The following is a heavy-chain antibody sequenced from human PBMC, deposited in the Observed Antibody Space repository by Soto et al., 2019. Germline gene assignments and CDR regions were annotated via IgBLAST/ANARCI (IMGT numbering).Heavy chain of an antibody. J-gene: IGHJ4*02. CDR1: GFTFSSYS. CDR2: MSYDENSK. CDR3: VRGRTVNDNDEFDS. D-gene: IGHD3-16*01. V-gene: IGHV3-30*14. Sequence: WGSLLLSCAASGFTFSSYSMHWVRQAPGKGLEWVAAMSYDENSKYFADSVKGRFTISRDNSKNTLSLQMNSLGPEDSAVYYCVRGRTVNDNDEFDSWGQGTMVTVSS.